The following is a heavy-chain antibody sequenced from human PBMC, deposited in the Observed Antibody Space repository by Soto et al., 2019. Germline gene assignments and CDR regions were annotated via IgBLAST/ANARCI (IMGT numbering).Heavy chain of an antibody. J-gene: IGHJ5*02. Sequence: ASVKVSCKASGYTFTNHGITWVRRAPGQGLEWMGWISAYNGDTNYAQKFQGRVTMTTDTSTSTAYMELRSLTSDDTAFYYCARDQSNPSGSRIWFDTWGQGTLVTVSS. CDR2: ISAYNGDT. CDR3: ARDQSNPSGSRIWFDT. V-gene: IGHV1-18*04. CDR1: GYTFTNHG. D-gene: IGHD6-19*01.